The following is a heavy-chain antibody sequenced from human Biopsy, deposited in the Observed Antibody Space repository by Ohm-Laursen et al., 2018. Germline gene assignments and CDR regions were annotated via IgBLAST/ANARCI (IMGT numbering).Heavy chain of an antibody. V-gene: IGHV4-59*08. CDR1: GDSITSYF. J-gene: IGHJ3*01. CDR2: IYYRGNT. CDR3: ARRLPLRGFAFDV. D-gene: IGHD3-10*01. Sequence: TLSLTCTVSGDSITSYFWNWIRQAPGKGLEWIGNIYYRGNTNYSPSLTSRATISLDSSKNQFSLNLNSATATDTAVYYCARRLPLRGFAFDVWGQGTVVTVS.